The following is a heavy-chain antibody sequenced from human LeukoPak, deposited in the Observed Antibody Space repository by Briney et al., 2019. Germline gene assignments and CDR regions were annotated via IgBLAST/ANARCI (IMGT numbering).Heavy chain of an antibody. Sequence: SETLPLTCAVYGGSFSDYYWTWIRQHPGKGLEWIGYIYYSGNTYYNPSLKSRVTISVDTSKNQFSLKLNSVTAADTAVYYCARGWGEKGLDYWGQGALVTVSS. V-gene: IGHV4-31*11. D-gene: IGHD3-16*01. CDR2: IYYSGNT. CDR1: GGSFSDYY. J-gene: IGHJ4*02. CDR3: ARGWGEKGLDY.